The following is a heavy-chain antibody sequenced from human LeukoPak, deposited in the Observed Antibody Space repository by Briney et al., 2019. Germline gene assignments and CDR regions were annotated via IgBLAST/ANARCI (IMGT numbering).Heavy chain of an antibody. J-gene: IGHJ4*02. CDR1: VYSLSSGYY. CDR2: LYHSGST. V-gene: IGHV4-38-2*01. D-gene: IGHD6-19*01. CDR3: ARKRAVASEYYFDY. Sequence: PSETLSLTCAVSVYSLSSGYYWGWIRPPPGKGLEGIGSLYHSGSTYYNPSLKSRVTISVDTSKNQFSLKLSSVTAAETPVYYCARKRAVASEYYFDYWGQGTLVTVSS.